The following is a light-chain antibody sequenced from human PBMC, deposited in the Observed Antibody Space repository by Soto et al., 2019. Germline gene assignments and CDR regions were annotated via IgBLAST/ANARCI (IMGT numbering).Light chain of an antibody. CDR1: QSVLYSSNNKNY. CDR3: QQYLRPWT. Sequence: DIVMTQSPDSLAVSLGERATINCKSSQSVLYSSNNKNYLAWYQQKPGQPPKLLIYWASTRESGVPDRFSGSGSGTDFPLTISSLQAEDVAVYYCQQYLRPWTFGQGTKVEIK. J-gene: IGKJ1*01. V-gene: IGKV4-1*01. CDR2: WAS.